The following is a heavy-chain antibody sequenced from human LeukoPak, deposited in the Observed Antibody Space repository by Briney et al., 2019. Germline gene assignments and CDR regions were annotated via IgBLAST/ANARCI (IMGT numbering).Heavy chain of an antibody. V-gene: IGHV3-23*01. D-gene: IGHD2-15*01. CDR1: GFTFSSYA. J-gene: IGHJ4*02. CDR2: ISGSGGST. Sequence: GGSLRLSCAASGFTFSSYAMSWVRQAPGKGLEWVSAISGSGGSTYYADSVKGRFTISRDNSKNTLYLQMNSLRAEDTAVYYCAKDLGIVVVVAAWDYWGQGTLVTVSS. CDR3: AKDLGIVVVVAAWDY.